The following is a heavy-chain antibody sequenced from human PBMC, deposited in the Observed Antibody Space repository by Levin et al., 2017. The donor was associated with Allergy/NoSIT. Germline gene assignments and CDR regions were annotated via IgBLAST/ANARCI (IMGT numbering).Heavy chain of an antibody. J-gene: IGHJ4*02. CDR1: GYTFTAYY. Sequence: PLASVKVSCKASGYTFTAYYMHWVRQAPGQGLEWMGKIDPSTGRTNYAQSFQGRVTMTKDTSTSTVYMELSGLTSDDTAVYYCTLSFFGSGSYLQNFWGQGTLVTVS. CDR3: TLSFFGSGSYLQNF. V-gene: IGHV1-46*03. CDR2: IDPSTGRT. D-gene: IGHD3-10*01.